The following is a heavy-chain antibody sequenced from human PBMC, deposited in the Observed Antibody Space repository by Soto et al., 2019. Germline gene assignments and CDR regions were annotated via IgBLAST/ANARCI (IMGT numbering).Heavy chain of an antibody. V-gene: IGHV1-69*01. D-gene: IGHD3-3*01. Sequence: QVQLVQSGAEVKKPGSSAKVSCKASGGTFSSYAISWVRQAPGQGLEWMGGIIPIFGTANYAQKFQGRVTITADESTSTAYMELSSLRSEDTAVYYCARVRITIFGVLNYYYYGMDVWGQGTTVTVSS. J-gene: IGHJ6*02. CDR3: ARVRITIFGVLNYYYYGMDV. CDR1: GGTFSSYA. CDR2: IIPIFGTA.